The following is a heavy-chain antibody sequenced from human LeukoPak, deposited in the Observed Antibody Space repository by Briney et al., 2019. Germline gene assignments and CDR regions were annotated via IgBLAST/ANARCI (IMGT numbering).Heavy chain of an antibody. V-gene: IGHV3-23*01. J-gene: IGHJ4*02. D-gene: IGHD3-9*01. CDR1: GFTFSSYA. CDR2: ISGSGGST. Sequence: PGGSLRLSCAASGFTFSSYAMSWVRQAPGKGLEWVSAISGSGGSTYYADSVKGRFTISRDNSKNTLYLQMNSLRAEDTAVYYCARGAPLRYFDWLPPYYFDYWGQGTLVTVSS. CDR3: ARGAPLRYFDWLPPYYFDY.